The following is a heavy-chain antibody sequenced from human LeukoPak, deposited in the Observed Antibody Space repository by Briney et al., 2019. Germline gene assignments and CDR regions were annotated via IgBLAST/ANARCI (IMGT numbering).Heavy chain of an antibody. CDR2: IYHSGTT. D-gene: IGHD5-12*01. J-gene: IGHJ3*02. Sequence: SETLSLTCAVSGGSISSGGYSWSWVRQPPGEGLEWVGYIYHSGTTYYNPSLQSRVTISLDRSKNQFSLRLSSMTAADTAVYYCASGNTGYDRDAFDIWGQGTMVTVSS. CDR1: GGSISSGGYS. CDR3: ASGNTGYDRDAFDI. V-gene: IGHV4-30-2*01.